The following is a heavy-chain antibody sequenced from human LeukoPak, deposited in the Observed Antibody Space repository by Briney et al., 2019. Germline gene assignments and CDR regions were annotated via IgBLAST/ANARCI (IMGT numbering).Heavy chain of an antibody. Sequence: GGSLRLSCAVSGFIFTNYAMSWPRQAPGKGLEWVSVIIGSSGSTFYADSVKGRFTISRDKSKNTLYLQMNSLRAEDTAVYYCAKGGYDYVEMGYFDYWGQGTLVTVSS. D-gene: IGHD5-12*01. J-gene: IGHJ4*02. CDR2: IIGSSGST. CDR1: GFIFTNYA. V-gene: IGHV3-23*01. CDR3: AKGGYDYVEMGYFDY.